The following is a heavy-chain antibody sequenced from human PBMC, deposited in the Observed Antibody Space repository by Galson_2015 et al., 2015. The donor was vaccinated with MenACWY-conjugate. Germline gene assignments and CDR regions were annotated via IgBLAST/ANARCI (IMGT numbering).Heavy chain of an antibody. D-gene: IGHD3-10*02. V-gene: IGHV6-1*01. CDR1: GDSVSSGSGT. J-gene: IGHJ4*02. CDR3: ARDQRARLFANLNQNYFDF. CDR2: GYYRSSWSA. Sequence: CAISGDSVSSGSGTWNWIRHSPSRGLEWLGRGYYRSSWSAEYAPSVRGRITISPDTSKNQFSLHLHSVTPEDTAVYYCARDQRARLFANLNQNYFDFWGQGTRVTVSS.